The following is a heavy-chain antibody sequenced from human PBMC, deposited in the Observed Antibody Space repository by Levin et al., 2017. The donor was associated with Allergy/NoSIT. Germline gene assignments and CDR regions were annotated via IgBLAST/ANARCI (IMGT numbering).Heavy chain of an antibody. V-gene: IGHV3-23*01. J-gene: IGHJ4*02. D-gene: IGHD6-6*01. CDR2: ISASGGST. CDR3: AKGPYSSSSRGYYFDY. Sequence: GGSLRLSCAASGFTFSTYALSWVRQAPGKGLEWVSVISASGGSTDYADSVKGRFTISRDNSRNTLYLQMNSLRAEDTALYYCAKGPYSSSSRGYYFDYWGQGTLVTVSS. CDR1: GFTFSTYA.